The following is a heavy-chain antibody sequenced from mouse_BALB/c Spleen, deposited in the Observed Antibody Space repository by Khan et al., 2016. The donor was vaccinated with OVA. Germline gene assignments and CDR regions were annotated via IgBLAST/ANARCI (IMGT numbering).Heavy chain of an antibody. J-gene: IGHJ3*01. CDR2: IYHGSNNT. CDR1: GYTFTDYN. CDR3: AREWSAWFPY. Sequence: VKLVESGAELARPGASVKLSCKASGYTFTDYNINWVKQRTGQGLEWIGEIYHGSNNTSYNEKFKGKATLAADKSSSPAYMHRSSLTSEDSAVYFCAREWSAWFPYWGQGTLVTVSA. V-gene: IGHV1-77*01.